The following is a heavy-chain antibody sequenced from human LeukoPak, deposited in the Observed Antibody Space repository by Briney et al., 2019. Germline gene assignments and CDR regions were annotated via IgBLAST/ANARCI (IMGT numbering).Heavy chain of an antibody. CDR2: IIPIFGTA. D-gene: IGHD3-3*01. CDR1: GGTFSSNA. V-gene: IGHV1-69*01. J-gene: IGHJ3*02. Sequence: ASVKVSCKASGGTFSSNAISWVRQAPGQGLEWMGGIIPIFGTANYAQKFQGRVTITADESTSTAYMELKSLRSDDTAVYYCARDRKKDFGVVIGPLDALDIWGQGTIVTVSS. CDR3: ARDRKKDFGVVIGPLDALDI.